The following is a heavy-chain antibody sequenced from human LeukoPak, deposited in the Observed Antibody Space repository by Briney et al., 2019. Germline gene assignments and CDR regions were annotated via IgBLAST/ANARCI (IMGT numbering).Heavy chain of an antibody. V-gene: IGHV4-31*03. J-gene: IGHJ4*02. D-gene: IGHD5-18*01. CDR1: CGSNSRGGFY. CDR2: IYYSGST. CDR3: ARDSPPGYSYGYLDY. Sequence: TLSPTCPVSCGSNSRGGFYWRWIRPHPGKGPGGVGDIYYSGSTYYNPSLKSRVTISVDTSKNQFSLKLSSVTAADTAVYYCARDSPPGYSYGYLDYWGQGTLVTVSS.